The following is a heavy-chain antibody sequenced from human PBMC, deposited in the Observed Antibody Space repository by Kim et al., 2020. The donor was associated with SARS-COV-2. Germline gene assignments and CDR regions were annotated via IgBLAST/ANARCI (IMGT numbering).Heavy chain of an antibody. CDR2: IYYSGST. Sequence: SETLSLTCTVSGGSISSYYWSWIRQPPGKGLEWIGYIYYSGSTNYNPSLKSRVTISVDTSKNQFSLKLSSVTAADTAVYYCARGKAAAGFSFDYWGQGTLVTVSS. CDR1: GGSISSYY. D-gene: IGHD6-13*01. V-gene: IGHV4-59*01. CDR3: ARGKAAAGFSFDY. J-gene: IGHJ4*02.